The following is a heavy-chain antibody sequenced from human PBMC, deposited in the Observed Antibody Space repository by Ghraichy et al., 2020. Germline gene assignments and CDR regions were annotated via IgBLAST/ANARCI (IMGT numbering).Heavy chain of an antibody. V-gene: IGHV4-34*01. Sequence: SQTLSLTCAVYGGSFSGYYWSWIRQPPGKGLEWIGEINHSGSTNYNPSLKSRVTISVDTSKNQFSLKLSSVTAADTAVYYCAREGEGVPAAMWPDYYYYYYMDVWGKGTTVTVSS. CDR3: AREGEGVPAAMWPDYYYYYYMDV. CDR1: GGSFSGYY. CDR2: INHSGST. D-gene: IGHD2-2*01. J-gene: IGHJ6*03.